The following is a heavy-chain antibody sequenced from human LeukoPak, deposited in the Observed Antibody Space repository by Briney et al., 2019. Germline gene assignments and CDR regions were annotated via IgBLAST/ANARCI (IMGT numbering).Heavy chain of an antibody. J-gene: IGHJ3*02. CDR1: GGSISSGGYY. Sequence: SETLSLTCTVSGGSISSGGYYWSWIRQPPGKGLEWIGYIYHSGSTYYNPSLKSRVTISVDRSKNQFSLKLSSVTAADTAVYYCARSHRFLEWPPDAFDIWGQGTMVTVSS. D-gene: IGHD3-3*01. CDR3: ARSHRFLEWPPDAFDI. V-gene: IGHV4-30-2*01. CDR2: IYHSGST.